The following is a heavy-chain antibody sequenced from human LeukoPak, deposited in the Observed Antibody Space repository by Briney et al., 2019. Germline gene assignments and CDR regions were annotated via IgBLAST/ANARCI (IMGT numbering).Heavy chain of an antibody. D-gene: IGHD1-14*01. CDR2: ISASGGSP. V-gene: IGHV3-23*01. J-gene: IGHJ5*02. CDR3: AKGVPEGKVWFDP. Sequence: GGSVRLSCAASGFTFSSYAMSWVRQAPGKGLEWVSAISASGGSPFYADSVEGRFTISRDNFKTAMSLHTTRQCGAGRAVYYCAKGVPEGKVWFDPWGQGTLVTVAS. CDR1: GFTFSSYA.